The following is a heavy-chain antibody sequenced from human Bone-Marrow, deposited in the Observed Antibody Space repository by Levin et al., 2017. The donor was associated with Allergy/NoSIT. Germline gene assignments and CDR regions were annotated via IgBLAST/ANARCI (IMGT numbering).Heavy chain of an antibody. CDR1: GFTFSTYA. J-gene: IGHJ4*02. Sequence: GGSLRLSCAASGFTFSTYAMSWVRQAPGKGLEWVSSISKTGINTHYADSVKGRFIISRDNSKNTLYLQMNSLRAEDTAVYYCARGWFGELLSHWGQGTLVTVSS. V-gene: IGHV3-23*01. CDR3: ARGWFGELLSH. D-gene: IGHD3-10*01. CDR2: ISKTGINT.